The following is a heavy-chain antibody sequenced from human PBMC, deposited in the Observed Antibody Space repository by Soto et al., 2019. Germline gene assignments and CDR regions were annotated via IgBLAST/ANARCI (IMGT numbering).Heavy chain of an antibody. CDR1: GFTFSDHH. D-gene: IGHD6-19*01. CDR2: SRNKAHSYTT. J-gene: IGHJ4*02. V-gene: IGHV3-72*01. Sequence: EVQLVESGGGLVQPGGSLRLSCAASGFTFSDHHMDWVRQAPGKGLEWVGRSRNKAHSYTTEYAASVEGRFTISRDDSKNSVYLQMNSLKTEDTAVYYCARYRSAGYVDYWGQGTLVTVSS. CDR3: ARYRSAGYVDY.